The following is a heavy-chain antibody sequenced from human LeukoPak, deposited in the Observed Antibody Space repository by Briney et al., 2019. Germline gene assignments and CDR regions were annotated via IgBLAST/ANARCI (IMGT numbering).Heavy chain of an antibody. D-gene: IGHD3-22*01. CDR1: GCTFPSYY. Sequence: ASVKVSCKASGCTFPSYYMHGVRQPPGQGLEWMGIINPSGGSTSYGQKFQGRVTMTRDTSTSTVYMELSSLRSEDTAVYYCAFGYYDSSGYYYPFDYWGQGTLVTVSS. CDR2: INPSGGST. CDR3: AFGYYDSSGYYYPFDY. V-gene: IGHV1-46*01. J-gene: IGHJ4*02.